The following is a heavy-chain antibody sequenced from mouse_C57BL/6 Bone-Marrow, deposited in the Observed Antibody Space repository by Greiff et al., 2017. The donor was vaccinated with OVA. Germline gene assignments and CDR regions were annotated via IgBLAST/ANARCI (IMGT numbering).Heavy chain of an antibody. Sequence: VQLQESGAELARPGASVKLSCKASGYTFTSYGLSWVKQRTGQGLEWIGEIYPRSGNTYYNEKFKGKATLTADKSSSTAYMELRSLTSEDSAVYFCARSWDEGDFDVWGTGTTVTVAS. J-gene: IGHJ1*03. CDR1: GYTFTSYG. CDR3: ARSWDEGDFDV. D-gene: IGHD4-1*01. CDR2: IYPRSGNT. V-gene: IGHV1-81*01.